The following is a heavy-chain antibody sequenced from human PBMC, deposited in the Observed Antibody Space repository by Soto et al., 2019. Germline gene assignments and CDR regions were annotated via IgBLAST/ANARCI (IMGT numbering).Heavy chain of an antibody. CDR2: IYSSGST. V-gene: IGHV4-31*11. Sequence: QVQLQESGPRLVKPSQTLSLSCAVSGGSIISASYSWNWIRQSPGRDLEWIGHIYSSGSTYYNPSLKRRVSISVDTSNNQFTLKLTSVNAADTAVYFCAREDAARIERWFDAWGQGILVTVSS. CDR1: GGSIISASYS. D-gene: IGHD6-6*01. CDR3: AREDAARIERWFDA. J-gene: IGHJ5*02.